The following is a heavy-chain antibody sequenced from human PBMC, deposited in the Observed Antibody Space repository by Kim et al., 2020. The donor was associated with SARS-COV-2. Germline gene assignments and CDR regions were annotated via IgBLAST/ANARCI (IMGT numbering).Heavy chain of an antibody. V-gene: IGHV3-9*01. D-gene: IGHD5-12*01. J-gene: IGHJ4*02. Sequence: GGSLRLSCAASGFTFDDYAMHWVRQAPGKGLEWVSGISWNSGSIGYADSVKGRFTISRDNAKNSLYLQMNSLRAEDTALYYCAKDSRANPTGGYFDYWGQGTLVTVSS. CDR1: GFTFDDYA. CDR2: ISWNSGSI. CDR3: AKDSRANPTGGYFDY.